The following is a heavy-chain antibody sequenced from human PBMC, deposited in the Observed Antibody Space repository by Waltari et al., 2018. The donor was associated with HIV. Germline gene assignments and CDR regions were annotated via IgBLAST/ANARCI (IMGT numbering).Heavy chain of an antibody. D-gene: IGHD3-10*01. CDR2: INSDGTTT. J-gene: IGHJ4*02. CDR1: GFTLSGDW. V-gene: IGHV3-74*01. Sequence: EVQLVESGGGLVLPGESLRLSCVASGFTLSGDWMHWVRQVPGNRLVWVSRINSDGTTTLYADSVKGRFTISRDDAKNTLYLQMNNLRAEDTAIYYCVTSAPFNYWGQGTLVTVSS. CDR3: VTSAPFNY.